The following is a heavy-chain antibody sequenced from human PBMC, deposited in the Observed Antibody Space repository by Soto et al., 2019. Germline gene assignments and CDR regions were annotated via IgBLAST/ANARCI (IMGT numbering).Heavy chain of an antibody. CDR1: GFTFSSYA. CDR2: ISGSGATT. V-gene: IGHV3-23*01. Sequence: PGGSLRLSCAASGFTFSSYAMTWVRQAPGKGLEWVSCISGSGATTSYADSVKGRFTVSRDNSKNTLYLQMNSLRVEDTAVYYCAKLRWFDWASYNWFEYWGQGTPVTVAS. CDR3: AKLRWFDWASYNWFEY. D-gene: IGHD3-9*01. J-gene: IGHJ5*01.